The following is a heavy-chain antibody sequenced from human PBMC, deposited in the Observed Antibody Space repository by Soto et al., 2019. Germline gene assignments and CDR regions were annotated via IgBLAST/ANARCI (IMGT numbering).Heavy chain of an antibody. D-gene: IGHD3-3*01. J-gene: IGHJ4*02. CDR2: IIPVFVST. V-gene: IGHV1-69*01. CDR1: GGAFSTLA. CDR3: AAKSGYPYYFDY. Sequence: QVQLVQSGAEVKKPGSSVRVSCEASGGAFSTLAINWVRQAPGQGLEWMGGIIPVFVSTNYAQKFQGRITIIPDPSAHTAYLELSSLGSEDTDGYYCAAKSGYPYYFDYWGQGTLVTVSS.